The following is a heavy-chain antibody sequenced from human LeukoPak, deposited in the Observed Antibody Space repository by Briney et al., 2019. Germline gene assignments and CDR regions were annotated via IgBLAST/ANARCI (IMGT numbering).Heavy chain of an antibody. J-gene: IGHJ4*02. D-gene: IGHD3-22*01. CDR2: IYTSGST. CDR3: ASGHYYDSSGYYGLGY. CDR1: GGSISSGSYY. V-gene: IGHV4-61*02. Sequence: SQTLSLTCTVSGGSISSGSYYWSWIRQPAGKGLEWIGRIYTSGSTNCNPSLKSRVTISVDTSKNQFSLKLSSVTAADTAVYYCASGHYYDSSGYYGLGYWGQGTLVTVSS.